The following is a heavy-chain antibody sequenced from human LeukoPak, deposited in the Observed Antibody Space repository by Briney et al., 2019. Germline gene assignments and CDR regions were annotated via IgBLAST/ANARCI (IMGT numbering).Heavy chain of an antibody. CDR2: INSDGSST. D-gene: IGHD3-10*01. V-gene: IGHV3-74*01. CDR3: ARDQRSGEFLPFDP. J-gene: IGHJ5*02. CDR1: GFTSRSYC. Sequence: GGSLRLSCAASGFTSRSYCMRWVREAPGKGLVWVSRINSDGSSTSYADSVKGRFTISSDNAKNTLYLQMNSLRAEDADVYYCARDQRSGEFLPFDPWGQGTLVSVSS.